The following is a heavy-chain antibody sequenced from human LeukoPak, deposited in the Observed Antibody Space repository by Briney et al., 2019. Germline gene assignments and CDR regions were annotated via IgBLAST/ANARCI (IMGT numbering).Heavy chain of an antibody. CDR1: GFNFSAHL. Sequence: GGSLRLSCTGSGFNFSAHLMTWVRQVPGKGLEWISSVSGGGTDTYYADSVKGRFIVSRDDSKSTIYLLMNGLTVEDTATYFCARDQCFDGLDHWGQGTLATVSS. J-gene: IGHJ4*02. D-gene: IGHD3-9*01. CDR2: VSGGGTDT. V-gene: IGHV3-23*01. CDR3: ARDQCFDGLDH.